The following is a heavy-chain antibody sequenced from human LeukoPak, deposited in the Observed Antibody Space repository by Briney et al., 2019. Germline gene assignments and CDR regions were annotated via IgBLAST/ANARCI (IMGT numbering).Heavy chain of an antibody. Sequence: PGGSLRLSCAASGFTFSSYWMHWVRQAPGQGLVWVSRITSDGTSTAYADSVKGRFTISRDNAKSTLYLQMNSLRAEDTAVYYCARVAGTYQASRCDYWGQGTLVTVSS. V-gene: IGHV3-74*01. D-gene: IGHD5-24*01. CDR1: GFTFSSYW. J-gene: IGHJ4*02. CDR2: ITSDGTST. CDR3: ARVAGTYQASRCDY.